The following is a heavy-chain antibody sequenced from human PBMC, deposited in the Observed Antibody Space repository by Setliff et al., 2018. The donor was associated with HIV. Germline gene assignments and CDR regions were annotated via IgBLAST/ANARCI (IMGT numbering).Heavy chain of an antibody. Sequence: SETLSLTCNASGGSISNYFWSWIRQPPGKGLDWVGYIYSSGRPNYNPSLKSRVTMSVDTSKNQFSLKLNSVTATDTALYYCAGDKFYYDSSGFFPLPAAFDFWGQGTMVTVSS. D-gene: IGHD3-22*01. J-gene: IGHJ3*01. V-gene: IGHV4-4*08. CDR2: IYSSGRP. CDR1: GGSISNYF. CDR3: AGDKFYYDSSGFFPLPAAFDF.